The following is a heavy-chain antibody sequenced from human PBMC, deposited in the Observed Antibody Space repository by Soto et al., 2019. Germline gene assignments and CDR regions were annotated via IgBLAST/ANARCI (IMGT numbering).Heavy chain of an antibody. CDR3: AKDGSHNFDY. V-gene: IGHV3-30*18. CDR2: MSYDGSNE. J-gene: IGHJ4*02. D-gene: IGHD1-26*01. CDR1: GFTFSHYA. Sequence: QVQLVESGGGVVQPGRSLRLSCAASGFTFSHYAMHWVRQAPGKGLEWVALMSYDGSNEYYADSVKGRFTISRDNSKNQLYLHMNSLRAEDTAVYYCAKDGSHNFDYWGQGTLVTVSS.